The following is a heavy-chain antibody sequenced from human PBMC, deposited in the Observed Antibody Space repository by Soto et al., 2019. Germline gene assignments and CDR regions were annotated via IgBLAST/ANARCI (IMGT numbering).Heavy chain of an antibody. D-gene: IGHD2-2*01. J-gene: IGHJ4*02. Sequence: QVQLVQSGAEVKKPGSSVKVSCKASGGTFSSYSISWVRQVPGQGLEWMGRIIPILNITNYAQKFQGRVTITADKSTSTAYMELSSLRSEDTAVYYCARAYCSSTSCYFDYWGQGTLVTVSS. CDR3: ARAYCSSTSCYFDY. CDR1: GGTFSSYS. V-gene: IGHV1-69*02. CDR2: IIPILNIT.